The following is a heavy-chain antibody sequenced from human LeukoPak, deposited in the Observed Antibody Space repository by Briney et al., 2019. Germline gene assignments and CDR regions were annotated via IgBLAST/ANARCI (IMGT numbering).Heavy chain of an antibody. CDR1: GGSISGHY. V-gene: IGHV4-59*08. J-gene: IGHJ6*02. CDR2: VNYSGRT. Sequence: SDTLSLTCTVSGGSISGHYWSWIRQPPGKGLEWMGYVNYSGRTNYNPSVKSRVTISVDTSKKQFSLKLSSVTAADTAVYYCARHGGYDFWSGYYTRDYYYGMDVWGQGTTVTVSS. CDR3: ARHGGYDFWSGYYTRDYYYGMDV. D-gene: IGHD3-3*01.